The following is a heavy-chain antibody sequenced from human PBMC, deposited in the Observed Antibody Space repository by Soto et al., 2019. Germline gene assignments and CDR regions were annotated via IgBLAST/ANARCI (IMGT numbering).Heavy chain of an antibody. Sequence: GWSLRLSCASSVFTFISYGMHWVRQAPGKGLEWVAVIWYDGSNKYYADSVKGRFTISRDNSKNTLYLQMNSLRAEDTAVYYCARDRNYYDSSGYSSWGQGTLVTVSS. CDR3: ARDRNYYDSSGYSS. CDR2: IWYDGSNK. D-gene: IGHD3-22*01. J-gene: IGHJ5*02. V-gene: IGHV3-33*01. CDR1: VFTFISYG.